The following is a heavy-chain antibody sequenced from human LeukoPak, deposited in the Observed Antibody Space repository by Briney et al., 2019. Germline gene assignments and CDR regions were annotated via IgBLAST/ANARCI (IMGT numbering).Heavy chain of an antibody. CDR1: GYTFTGYY. V-gene: IGHV1-2*02. D-gene: IGHD3-22*01. CDR2: INPNSGGT. J-gene: IGHJ4*02. CDR3: ARGTYYYDSSGYYVPFDY. Sequence: ASVKVSCKASGYTFTGYYMHWVRQAPGQGLEWMGWINPNSGGTNYAQKFQGRVTMTRETSISTAYMEPSRLRSDDTAVYYCARGTYYYDSSGYYVPFDYWGQGTLVTVSS.